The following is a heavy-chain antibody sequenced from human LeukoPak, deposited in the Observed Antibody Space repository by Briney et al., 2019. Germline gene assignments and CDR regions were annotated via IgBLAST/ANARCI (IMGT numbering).Heavy chain of an antibody. Sequence: SETLSLTCTVSGGSISSTTYYWGWIRQPPGKGLEWFGSIYYGGSTYYNPSLKSRVTVSVDTSKNQFSLKLSSVTAADTAVYYCARGRRSPYYFDYWGQGTLVTVSS. D-gene: IGHD1-26*01. V-gene: IGHV4-39*07. CDR2: IYYGGST. J-gene: IGHJ4*02. CDR1: GGSISSTTYY. CDR3: ARGRRSPYYFDY.